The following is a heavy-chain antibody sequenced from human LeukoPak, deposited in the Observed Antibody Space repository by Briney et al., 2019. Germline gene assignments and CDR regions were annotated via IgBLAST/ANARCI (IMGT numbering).Heavy chain of an antibody. CDR3: ARDFGYGGKSDAFDI. Sequence: ASVKVSCKASGYTFTSYYMHWVRQAPGQGLEWMGIINPSGGSTSYAQKFQGRVTMTRDMSTSTVYMELSSLRSEDTAVYYCARDFGYGGKSDAFDIWGQGTMVTVSS. D-gene: IGHD4-23*01. CDR1: GYTFTSYY. CDR2: INPSGGST. V-gene: IGHV1-46*01. J-gene: IGHJ3*02.